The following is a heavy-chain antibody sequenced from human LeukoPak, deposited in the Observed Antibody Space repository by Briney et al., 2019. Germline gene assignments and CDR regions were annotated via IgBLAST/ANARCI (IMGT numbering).Heavy chain of an antibody. CDR3: ARDRFPSTFRQQDFDY. J-gene: IGHJ4*02. CDR2: IWYDGSNK. V-gene: IGHV3-33*01. D-gene: IGHD2/OR15-2a*01. Sequence: PGGSLRLSCAASGFTFSSYGMHWVRQAPGKGLEWVAVIWYDGSNKYYADSVKGRFTISRDNSKNTLYLQMNSLRAEDTAVYYCARDRFPSTFRQQDFDYWGQGTLVTVSS. CDR1: GFTFSSYG.